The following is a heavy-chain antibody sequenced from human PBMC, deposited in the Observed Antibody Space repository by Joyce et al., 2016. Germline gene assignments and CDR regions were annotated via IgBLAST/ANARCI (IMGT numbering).Heavy chain of an antibody. CDR3: ATWAPTNYDFWSGYSYYFDN. CDR2: ISASGGST. Sequence: EVQLLESGGGLVQPGGSLRLSCAASGFTFSSYAMSWVRQAPGKGLEWVLTISASGGSTYYADSVKGRFTISRDNAEDSLYLHMNSLRAEDTAVYYCATWAPTNYDFWSGYSYYFDNWGQGTLVTVSS. D-gene: IGHD3-3*01. CDR1: GFTFSSYA. V-gene: IGHV3-23*01. J-gene: IGHJ4*02.